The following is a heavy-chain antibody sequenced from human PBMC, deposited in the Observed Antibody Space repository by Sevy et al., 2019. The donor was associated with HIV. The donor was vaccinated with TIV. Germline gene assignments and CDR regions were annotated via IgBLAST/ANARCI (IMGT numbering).Heavy chain of an antibody. CDR2: ISAYNGNT. D-gene: IGHD3-10*01. V-gene: IGHV1-18*01. Sequence: ASVKVSCKASGYSFTSRGIDWVRQAPGQGLEWLGWISAYNGNTKYGQRLQDRVTMTTDTSASTAYMELRSLRSDDTAVYYCARAGALWFGESDYWGQGTLVTVSP. CDR3: ARAGALWFGESDY. J-gene: IGHJ4*02. CDR1: GYSFTSRG.